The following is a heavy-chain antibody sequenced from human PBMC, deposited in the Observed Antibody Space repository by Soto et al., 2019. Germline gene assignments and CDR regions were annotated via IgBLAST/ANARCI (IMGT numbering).Heavy chain of an antibody. V-gene: IGHV3-64D*06. J-gene: IGHJ4*02. CDR1: GFAFSTYA. Sequence: GGSLRLSCSASGFAFSTYAMHWVRQTPGKGLEYVSAISPQGASPYYADSVKGRFTISRDDSKNTVYLQMSSLRPDDTAVYYCVSMIIARGAFDFWGQGTLVTVSS. D-gene: IGHD3-22*01. CDR3: VSMIIARGAFDF. CDR2: ISPQGASP.